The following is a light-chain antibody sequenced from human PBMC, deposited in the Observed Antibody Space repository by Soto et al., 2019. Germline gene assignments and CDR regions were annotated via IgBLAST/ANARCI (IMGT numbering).Light chain of an antibody. Sequence: EIVMTQSPVTLSVSPGETATLSCRASQNISRSLAWYQQKPGQGPSLLIYGASSRATGIPDRFSGSGSGTDFTLTISRLEPEDFAVYYCQQHGSSPITFGQGTRLGIK. CDR3: QQHGSSPIT. J-gene: IGKJ5*01. CDR1: QNISRS. CDR2: GAS. V-gene: IGKV3-20*01.